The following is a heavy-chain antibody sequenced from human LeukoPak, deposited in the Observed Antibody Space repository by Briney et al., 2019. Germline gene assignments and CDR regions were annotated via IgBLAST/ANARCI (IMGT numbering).Heavy chain of an antibody. Sequence: SETLSLTCTVSGGSISSYYWSWIRQPPGKGLEWIGYIYYSGSTNYNPSLKSRVTISVDTSKNQFSLRLSSVTAADTAVYFCARDLSGSLYFDYWGQGVLVTVSS. CDR2: IYYSGST. CDR3: ARDLSGSLYFDY. CDR1: GGSISSYY. V-gene: IGHV4-59*12. J-gene: IGHJ4*02. D-gene: IGHD3-10*01.